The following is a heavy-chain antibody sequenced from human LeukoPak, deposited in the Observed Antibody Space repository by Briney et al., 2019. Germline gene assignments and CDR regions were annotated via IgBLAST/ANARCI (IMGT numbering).Heavy chain of an antibody. J-gene: IGHJ6*03. CDR3: TRARVVTVPGTADYYFYMDV. Sequence: PGGSLRLSCAASGFTFNTYAMNWVRQAPGKGLEWVSSITTISTLMYTAASVKGRFTVPRDNAKNSLYLQMNSLRAEDTAVYYCTRARVVTVPGTADYYFYMDVWGRGTTVTVSS. D-gene: IGHD6-19*01. CDR1: GFTFNTYA. V-gene: IGHV3-21*01. CDR2: ITTISTLM.